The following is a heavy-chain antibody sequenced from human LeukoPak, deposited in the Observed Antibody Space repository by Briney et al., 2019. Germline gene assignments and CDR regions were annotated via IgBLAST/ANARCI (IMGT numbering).Heavy chain of an antibody. Sequence: SETLSLTCTVSGGSISSSSYYWSWIRQPPGKGLEWIGEINHSGSTNYNPSLKSRVTISVDTSKNQFSLKLSSVTAADTAVYYCARGNWNYEDYWGQGTLVTVSS. V-gene: IGHV4-39*07. J-gene: IGHJ4*02. CDR3: ARGNWNYEDY. D-gene: IGHD1-7*01. CDR2: INHSGST. CDR1: GGSISSSSYY.